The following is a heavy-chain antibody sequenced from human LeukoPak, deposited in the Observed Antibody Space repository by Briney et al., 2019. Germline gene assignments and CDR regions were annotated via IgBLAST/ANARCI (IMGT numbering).Heavy chain of an antibody. J-gene: IGHJ4*02. D-gene: IGHD2-15*01. CDR3: SRTGSSVHFDY. CDR1: GFTFGSYW. CDR2: IKYDGSEK. V-gene: IGHV3-7*01. Sequence: TGRSLRLSCAASGFTFGSYWMSWVRQAPGKGLEWVANIKYDGSEKYYVDSVKGRSTISRDNDKNCLYLQINSLRAEDTAVYYCSRTGSSVHFDYWGQGTLATVSS.